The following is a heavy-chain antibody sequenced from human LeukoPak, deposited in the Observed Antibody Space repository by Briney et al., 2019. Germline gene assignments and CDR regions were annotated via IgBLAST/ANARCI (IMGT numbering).Heavy chain of an antibody. D-gene: IGHD3-10*01. V-gene: IGHV1-8*01. CDR2: MNPNSGDT. J-gene: IGHJ5*02. Sequence: ASVKVSCKASGYTFTSYDINWVRQAPGQGLEWMGWMNPNSGDTGYPQKFQGRVTMTRDTSITTAYMELSNLRSEDTAVYYCARSGFGSGISFDLWGQGTLVTVSS. CDR3: ARSGFGSGISFDL. CDR1: GYTFTSYD.